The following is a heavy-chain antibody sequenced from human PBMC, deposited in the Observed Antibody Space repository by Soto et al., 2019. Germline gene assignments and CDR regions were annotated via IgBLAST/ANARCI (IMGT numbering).Heavy chain of an antibody. CDR2: IHHSGST. Sequence: QVQLQESGPGLVKPSQTLSLTCTVSGGSISSGGYSWTWIRQPPGEGLEWIGHIHHSGSTYYTPSLKSRLTISIDASKNQFSLKLSSVTVADTAVYYCAKTVVAATNWFDPWGQGTLVTVSS. D-gene: IGHD2-15*01. CDR1: GGSISSGGYS. J-gene: IGHJ5*02. V-gene: IGHV4-31*03. CDR3: AKTVVAATNWFDP.